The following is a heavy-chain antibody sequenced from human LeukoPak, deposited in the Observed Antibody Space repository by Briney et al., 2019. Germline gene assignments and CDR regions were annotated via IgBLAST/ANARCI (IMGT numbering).Heavy chain of an antibody. J-gene: IGHJ5*02. D-gene: IGHD3-16*02. CDR2: ISYSGST. Sequence: SETLSLTCTVSGGSISTYYWSWIRQPPGKGLEWIGYISYSGSTNYNPSLKSRVTISLDTSKNQFSLKLSSVTAADTAVYYCARELSSNWFDPWGQGTLVTVSS. CDR3: ARELSSNWFDP. V-gene: IGHV4-59*01. CDR1: GGSISTYY.